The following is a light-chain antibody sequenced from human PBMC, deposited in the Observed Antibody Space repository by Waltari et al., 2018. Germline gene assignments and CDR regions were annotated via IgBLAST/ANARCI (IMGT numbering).Light chain of an antibody. J-gene: IGKJ4*01. V-gene: IGKV3-20*01. CDR2: GAS. CDR1: QSVSSSS. CDR3: QHYGTSLT. Sequence: EIVLTQSPGTLSLSPGERATLSCRASQSVSSSSLAWYQQEPGQAPRLLVYGASTRATVIPDRFSGSKYRTDFTLTISRLKPEDFAVYYCQHYGTSLTFGEGTKVEIK.